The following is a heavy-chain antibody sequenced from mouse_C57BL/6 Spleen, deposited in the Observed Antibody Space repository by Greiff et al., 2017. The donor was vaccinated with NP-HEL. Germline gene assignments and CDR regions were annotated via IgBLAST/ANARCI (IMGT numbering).Heavy chain of an antibody. CDR3: ARYSWEGAMDY. J-gene: IGHJ4*01. D-gene: IGHD4-1*01. CDR1: GFTFTDYY. V-gene: IGHV7-3*01. Sequence: EVHLVESGGGLVQPGGSLSLSCAASGFTFTDYYMSWVRQPPGKALEWLGFIRNKANGYTTEYSASVKGRFTISRDNSQSILYLQMNALRAEDSATYYCARYSWEGAMDYWGQGTSVTVSS. CDR2: IRNKANGYTT.